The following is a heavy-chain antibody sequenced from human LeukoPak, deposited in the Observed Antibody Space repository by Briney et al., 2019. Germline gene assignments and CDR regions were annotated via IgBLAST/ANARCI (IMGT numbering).Heavy chain of an antibody. CDR3: ARHRGIVVVPAANGDNWFDP. Sequence: KASETLSLTCTVSGGSISSSSYYWGWIRQPPGKGLEWIGSIYYSGSTYYNPSLKSRVTISVDTSKNQFSLKLSSVTAADTAVYYCARHRGIVVVPAANGDNWFDPWGQGTLVAVSS. J-gene: IGHJ5*02. CDR2: IYYSGST. CDR1: GGSISSSSYY. D-gene: IGHD2-2*01. V-gene: IGHV4-39*01.